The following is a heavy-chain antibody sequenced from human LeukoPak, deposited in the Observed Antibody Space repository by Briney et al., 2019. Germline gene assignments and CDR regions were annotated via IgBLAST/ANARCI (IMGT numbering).Heavy chain of an antibody. J-gene: IGHJ4*02. CDR3: ARSRGYSYGTFDY. CDR1: GGTFSSYA. Sequence: SVKVSCTASGGTFSSYAISWVRQAPGQGLEWMGGIIPIFGTANYAQKFQGRVTITADESTSTAYMELSSLRSEDTAVYYCARSRGYSYGTFDYWGQGTLVSVSS. CDR2: IIPIFGTA. V-gene: IGHV1-69*13. D-gene: IGHD5-18*01.